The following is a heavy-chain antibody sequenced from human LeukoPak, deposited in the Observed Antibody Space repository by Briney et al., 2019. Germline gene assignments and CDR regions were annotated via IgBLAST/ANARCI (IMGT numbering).Heavy chain of an antibody. CDR2: ISGSGGNT. CDR1: GFTFSSNT. D-gene: IGHD4-23*01. CDR3: ARASGGNVVY. J-gene: IGHJ4*02. Sequence: GGSLRLSCAASGFTFSSNTMSWVRQAPGKGLEWVSVISGSGGNTYYADSVKGRFTISRDNSKNTLYLQMNSLRPEDTAVYYCARASGGNVVYWGQGTLVTVSS. V-gene: IGHV3-23*01.